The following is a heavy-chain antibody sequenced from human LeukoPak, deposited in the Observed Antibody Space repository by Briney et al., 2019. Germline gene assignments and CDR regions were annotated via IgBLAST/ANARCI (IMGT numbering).Heavy chain of an antibody. CDR3: ARGIVVSPAAPYSWFDP. D-gene: IGHD2-21*01. CDR1: GFTFSSYA. Sequence: PGGSLRLSCAASGFTFSSYAMSWVRQAPGKGLEWVSAISGSGGSTYYADSVKGRFTISRDNTKGSLYLHMNNLRVEDTALYYCARGIVVSPAAPYSWFDPWGQGTLVTVSS. V-gene: IGHV3-23*01. J-gene: IGHJ5*02. CDR2: ISGSGGST.